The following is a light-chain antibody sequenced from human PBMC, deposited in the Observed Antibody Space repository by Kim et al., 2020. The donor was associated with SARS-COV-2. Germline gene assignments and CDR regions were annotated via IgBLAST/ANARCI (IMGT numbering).Light chain of an antibody. CDR2: AAS. V-gene: IGKV1-17*03. CDR1: QGISSY. J-gene: IGKJ4*01. CDR3: LQHDSYPLT. Sequence: SASVGYRVTITCRASQGISSYLAWFQQKPGQVPKRLIYAASSLQSGVPSRFSGSGSGTEFTLTISSLQPEDFATYYCLQHDSYPLTFGGGTKVEI.